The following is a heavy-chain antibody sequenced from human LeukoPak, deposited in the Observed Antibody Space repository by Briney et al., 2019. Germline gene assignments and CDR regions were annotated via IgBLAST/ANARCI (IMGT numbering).Heavy chain of an antibody. CDR1: GFTFSSYS. CDR3: ARDQSTGYSSSWYGGYYFDY. J-gene: IGHJ4*02. Sequence: GXXRLSCAASGFTFSSYSMNWVRQAQGKGLEWVSYISSSRSYIYYEDSVKGGFTISRDNAKTSLYLQMNSLRAGDTAVYYCARDQSTGYSSSWYGGYYFDYWGQGTLVTVSS. D-gene: IGHD6-13*01. V-gene: IGHV3-21*01. CDR2: ISSSRSYI.